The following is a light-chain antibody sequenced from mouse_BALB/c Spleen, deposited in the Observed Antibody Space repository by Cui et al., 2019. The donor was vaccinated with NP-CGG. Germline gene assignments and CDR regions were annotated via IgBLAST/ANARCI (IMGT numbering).Light chain of an antibody. V-gene: IGLV1*01. Sequence: QAFLPQESAFTTSPGETVTLTCRSSTGTVTTSNYANWVQEKPDHLFTGLIGGTNNRPPGVPARFSGSLIGDKAALTITGAQTEDEAIYFCALWYSNHWVFGGGTKLTVL. CDR2: GTN. CDR1: TGTVTTSNY. CDR3: ALWYSNHWV. J-gene: IGLJ1*01.